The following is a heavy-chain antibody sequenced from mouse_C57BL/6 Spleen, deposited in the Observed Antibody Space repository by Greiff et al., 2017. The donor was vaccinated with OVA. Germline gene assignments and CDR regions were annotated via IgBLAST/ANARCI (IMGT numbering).Heavy chain of an antibody. CDR2: INPGSGGT. D-gene: IGHD2-5*01. Sequence: VQLQQSGAELVRPGTSVKVSCKASGYAFTNYLIEWVKQRPGQGLEWIGVINPGSGGTNYNEKFKGKATLTADKSSSTAYMQLSSLTSEDSAVYFCARRGYYSNYDYYAMDYWGQGTSVTVSS. V-gene: IGHV1-54*01. J-gene: IGHJ4*01. CDR3: ARRGYYSNYDYYAMDY. CDR1: GYAFTNYL.